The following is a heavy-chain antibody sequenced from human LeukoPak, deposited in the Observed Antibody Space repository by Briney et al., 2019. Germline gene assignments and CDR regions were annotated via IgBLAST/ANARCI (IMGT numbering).Heavy chain of an antibody. Sequence: GGSLRLSCATSGLTVRTSSMSWVRQAPGKGLEWVAVIYSSGSTYYEDSVNGRCTISRDTSKSSMYLQMDHLRAEDTAVYYCASAREYCINSNCYEYFQDWGQGTLSPSP. CDR1: GLTVRTSS. J-gene: IGHJ1*01. CDR2: IYSSGST. V-gene: IGHV3-53*01. CDR3: ASAREYCINSNCYEYFQD. D-gene: IGHD2-2*01.